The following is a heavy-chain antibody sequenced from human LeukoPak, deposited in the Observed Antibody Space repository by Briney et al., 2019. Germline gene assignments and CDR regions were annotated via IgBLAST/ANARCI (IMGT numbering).Heavy chain of an antibody. V-gene: IGHV3-48*04. CDR2: ISTSAGAV. Sequence: GGSLRLSCADSGFTFSSYSMNWVRQAPGKGLEGISYISTSAGAVYYADSVKGRFTISRDNAKTSLYLQMNSLRAEDTAVYYCARDAFYCSSTSCYDHWGQGTLVTVSS. CDR1: GFTFSSYS. J-gene: IGHJ5*02. D-gene: IGHD2-2*01. CDR3: ARDAFYCSSTSCYDH.